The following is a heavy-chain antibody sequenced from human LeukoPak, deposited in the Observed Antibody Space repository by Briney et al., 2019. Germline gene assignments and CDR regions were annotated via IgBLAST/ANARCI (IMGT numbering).Heavy chain of an antibody. CDR3: ARLKYYYDSSGYRAEYFQH. V-gene: IGHV4-39*07. D-gene: IGHD3-22*01. J-gene: IGHJ1*01. CDR1: GGSISSNTYY. Sequence: SETLSLTCTVSGGSISSNTYYWGWIRQPPGKGLEWIGSIYYSGSTYYNPSLKSRVTISVYTSKNQFSLKLSSVTAADTAMYYCARLKYYYDSSGYRAEYFQHWGQGTLVTVSS. CDR2: IYYSGST.